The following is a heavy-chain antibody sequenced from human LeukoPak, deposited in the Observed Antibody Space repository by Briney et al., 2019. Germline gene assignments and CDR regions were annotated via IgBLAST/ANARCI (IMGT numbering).Heavy chain of an antibody. V-gene: IGHV4-30-2*01. CDR2: IYHSGST. D-gene: IGHD1-26*01. CDR3: ARVKQSKWELPYFDY. Sequence: SQTLSLTCTVSGASISSGCYYWSWIRQPPGKGLEWIGYIYHSGSTYYNPSLKSRVTISVERSKNQFSLKLSSVTAADTAVYYCARVKQSKWELPYFDYWGQGTLVTVSS. J-gene: IGHJ4*02. CDR1: GASISSGCYY.